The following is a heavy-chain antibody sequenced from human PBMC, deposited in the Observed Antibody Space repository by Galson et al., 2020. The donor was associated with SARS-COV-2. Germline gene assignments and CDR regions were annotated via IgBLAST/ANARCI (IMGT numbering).Heavy chain of an antibody. J-gene: IGHJ4*02. V-gene: IGHV3-21*01. D-gene: IGHD2-21*02. CDR2: ISSSSSYI. CDR3: ARVPFVVVTATSYYFDY. Sequence: NSGGSLRLSCAASGFTFSSYSMNWVRQAPGKGLEWVSSISSSSSYIYYADSVKGRFTISRDNAKNSLYLQMNSLRAEDTAVYYCARVPFVVVTATSYYFDYWGQGTLVTVSS. CDR1: GFTFSSYS.